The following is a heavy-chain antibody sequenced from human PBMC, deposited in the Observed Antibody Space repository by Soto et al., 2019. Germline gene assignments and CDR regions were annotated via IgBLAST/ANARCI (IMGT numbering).Heavy chain of an antibody. D-gene: IGHD4-17*01. CDR1: GFTFSSYW. CDR2: IKQDGSEK. Sequence: GGSLRLSCAASGFTFSSYWMSWVRQAPGKGLEWVANIKQDGSEKYYVDSVKVRFTISRDNAKNSLYLQMNSLRAEDTAVYYCARVYGDYAAAFDIWGQGTMVTVSS. CDR3: ARVYGDYAAAFDI. V-gene: IGHV3-7*01. J-gene: IGHJ3*02.